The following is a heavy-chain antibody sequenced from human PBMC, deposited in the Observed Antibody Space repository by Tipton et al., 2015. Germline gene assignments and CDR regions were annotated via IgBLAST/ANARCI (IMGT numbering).Heavy chain of an antibody. J-gene: IGHJ4*02. CDR2: IKRKSDGGTT. Sequence: SLRLSCAASGFIFSDYAMSWVRQAPGKGLEWVGRIKRKSDGGTTDYGAPVKGRFIMSRDDSKSTLYLQMNNLKTEDTAVYYCATPGQVWFPAALDNWGQGTLVIVSS. D-gene: IGHD3-10*01. CDR1: GFIFSDYA. V-gene: IGHV3-15*01. CDR3: ATPGQVWFPAALDN.